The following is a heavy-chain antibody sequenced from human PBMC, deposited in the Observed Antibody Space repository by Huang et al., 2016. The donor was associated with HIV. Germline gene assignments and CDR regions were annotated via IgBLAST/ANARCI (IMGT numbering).Heavy chain of an antibody. Sequence: QVRLEQWGQGLLKPSETLSLTFAGYGACINTYYWSWVRQSPAQGLEWMGEIEPGGSTNYKPSLKSRVTTTVDTAKIQFYLKFRAMTAADAAIYYCARMPTPSYYDTWSLSPVEEDFFYYNLDVWGQGTPVSVSS. CDR3: ARMPTPSYYDTWSLSPVEEDFFYYNLDV. CDR2: IEPGGST. J-gene: IGHJ6*02. V-gene: IGHV4-34*02. CDR1: GACINTYY. D-gene: IGHD3-3*01.